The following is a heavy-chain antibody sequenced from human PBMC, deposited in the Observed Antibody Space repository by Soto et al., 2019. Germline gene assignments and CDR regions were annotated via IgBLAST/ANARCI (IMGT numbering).Heavy chain of an antibody. CDR1: GFTFSSYA. CDR2: ISYDGSNK. V-gene: IGHV3-30-3*01. J-gene: IGHJ4*02. Sequence: GGSLRLSCAASGFTFSSYAMHWVRQAPGKGLEWVAVISYDGSNKYYADSVKGRFTVSRDNSKNTLYLQMSSLRAEDTAVYYCARDSYDDSRYYLTAYDYWGQGTLVTVSS. D-gene: IGHD3-22*01. CDR3: ARDSYDDSRYYLTAYDY.